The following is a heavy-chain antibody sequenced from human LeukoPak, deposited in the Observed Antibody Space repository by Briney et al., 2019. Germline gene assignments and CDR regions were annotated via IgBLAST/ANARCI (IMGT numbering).Heavy chain of an antibody. CDR3: ARDLAAAGYNWFDP. Sequence: GGSLRLSCAASGFTFDDYAMHWVRQAPGKGLEWVSLISWDGITTYYADSVKGRFTISRDNAKNSLYLQMNSLRAEDTAVYYCARDLAAAGYNWFDPWGQGTLVTVSS. J-gene: IGHJ5*02. CDR2: ISWDGITT. V-gene: IGHV3-43D*03. CDR1: GFTFDDYA. D-gene: IGHD6-13*01.